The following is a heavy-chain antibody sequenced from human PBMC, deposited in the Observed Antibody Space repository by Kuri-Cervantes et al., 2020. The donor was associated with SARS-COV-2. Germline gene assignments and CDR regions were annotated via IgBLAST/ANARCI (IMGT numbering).Heavy chain of an antibody. J-gene: IGHJ4*02. V-gene: IGHV3-73*01. CDR1: GFLFSASA. CDR2: IRGKANNYAT. CDR3: TTLIDY. Sequence: GESLKISCEVSGFLFSASAIHWVRQACGKGLEWVGRIRGKANNYATAYVASVKGRFTISRDDTKNMAYLQMNSLKTEDTAVYYCTTLIDYWGQGTLVTVSS.